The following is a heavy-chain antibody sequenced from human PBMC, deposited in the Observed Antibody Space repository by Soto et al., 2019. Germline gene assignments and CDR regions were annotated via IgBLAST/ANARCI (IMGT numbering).Heavy chain of an antibody. CDR2: IIPVFGTA. J-gene: IGHJ4*02. CDR1: GGTFISYA. Sequence: QVQLVQSGAEVKKPGSSVKVSCKASGGTFISYAISWVRQAPGRGLEWMGGIIPVFGTANYTQKFQGRVTITADECTIAAYVELGRLRSEDTALYCCARGRVTTYLTPFDHWGQGTLVTVSS. V-gene: IGHV1-69*01. D-gene: IGHD4-17*01. CDR3: ARGRVTTYLTPFDH.